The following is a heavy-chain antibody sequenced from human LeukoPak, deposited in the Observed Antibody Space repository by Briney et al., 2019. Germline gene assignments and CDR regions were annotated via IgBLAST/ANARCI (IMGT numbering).Heavy chain of an antibody. D-gene: IGHD3-16*01. V-gene: IGHV3-7*03. CDR1: GFTFSSYW. J-gene: IGHJ4*02. CDR3: AKAWGYEPTDY. Sequence: GGSLRLSCAASGFTFSSYWMSWVRQAPGKGLEWVANIKQDGSEKYYVDSVKGRFTISRDNAKNSLYLQMNSLRAEDTAVYYCAKAWGYEPTDYWGQGTLVTVSS. CDR2: IKQDGSEK.